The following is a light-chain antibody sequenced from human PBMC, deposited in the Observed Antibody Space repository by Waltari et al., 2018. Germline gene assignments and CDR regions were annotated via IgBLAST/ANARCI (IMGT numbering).Light chain of an antibody. CDR1: SSDVGAYNY. Sequence: QSAPTQPPSVSGSPGQSVTISCTGTSSDVGAYNYVSWYQQHPGKAPKLMIYGVTNRPSGVSDRFSGSKSGNTASLTISGLQAEDEADYYCCSYTTSTTLVFGGGTRLTVL. J-gene: IGLJ2*01. CDR2: GVT. CDR3: CSYTTSTTLV. V-gene: IGLV2-14*01.